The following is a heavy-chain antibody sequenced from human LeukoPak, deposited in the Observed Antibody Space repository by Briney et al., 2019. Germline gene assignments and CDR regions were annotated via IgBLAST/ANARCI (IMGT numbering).Heavy chain of an antibody. CDR1: GGSISSYY. D-gene: IGHD3-9*01. Sequence: SETLSLTCTVSGGSISSYYWSWIRQPAGKGLEWIGRIYTSGSTNYNPSLKSRVTMSVDTSKNQFSLKLSSVTAADTAVYYCAREGFVLTGPAYYYYMDVWGKGTTVTVSS. CDR3: AREGFVLTGPAYYYYMDV. J-gene: IGHJ6*03. CDR2: IYTSGST. V-gene: IGHV4-4*07.